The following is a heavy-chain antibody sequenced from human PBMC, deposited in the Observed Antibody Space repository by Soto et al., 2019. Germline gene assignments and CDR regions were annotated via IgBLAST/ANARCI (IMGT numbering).Heavy chain of an antibody. D-gene: IGHD3-22*01. CDR3: AKDTMIVVVPVENFDY. CDR2: ISGSGGST. CDR1: GFTFSSYA. Sequence: GGSLRLSCAASGFTFSSYAMSWVRQAPGKGLEWVSAISGSGGSTYYADSVKGRFTISRDNSKNTLYLQMNSLRAEDTAVYYCAKDTMIVVVPVENFDYWGQGTLVTVSS. J-gene: IGHJ4*02. V-gene: IGHV3-23*01.